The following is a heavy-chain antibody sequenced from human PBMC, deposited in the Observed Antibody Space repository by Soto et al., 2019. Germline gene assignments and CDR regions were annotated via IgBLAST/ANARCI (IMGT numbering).Heavy chain of an antibody. D-gene: IGHD2-8*01. CDR2: IYYRGNT. V-gene: IGHV4-39*07. J-gene: IGHJ4*02. CDR3: ASAPRLAGVFGY. Sequence: SETLSLTCSVSDDSINSDKYYWGWIRQPPGKGLEWIGRIYYRGNTYYNPSLQTRVTISVDKSKNQFSLKLSSVTAADTAVYYCASAPRLAGVFGYWGQGTLVTVSS. CDR1: DDSINSDKYY.